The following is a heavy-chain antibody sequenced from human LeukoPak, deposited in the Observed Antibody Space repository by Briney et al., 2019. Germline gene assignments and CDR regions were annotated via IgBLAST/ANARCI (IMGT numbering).Heavy chain of an antibody. Sequence: ASVKVSCKASGYTFTSYGISWVRQAPGQGLEWMGWISAYNGNTNYAQKLQGRVTMTTDTSTSTAYMELRSLRSDDTAVYYCASQPEITIFGVAQYYFDYWGQGTLVTVSS. CDR3: ASQPEITIFGVAQYYFDY. V-gene: IGHV1-18*01. CDR1: GYTFTSYG. J-gene: IGHJ4*02. D-gene: IGHD3-3*01. CDR2: ISAYNGNT.